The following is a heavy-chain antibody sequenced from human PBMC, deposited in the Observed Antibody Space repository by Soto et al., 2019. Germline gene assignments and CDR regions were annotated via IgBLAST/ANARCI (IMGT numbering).Heavy chain of an antibody. Sequence: EVQLLESGGDLVQPGGSLRLSCAASGFTFRSYVMSWVRQAPGKGLEWVSVISGGGGTTYYADSVKGRITISRENSKNTLYLQINSLRAEDTAVYYCAKGISTSRHYYGMDVWGQGTTVTVSS. CDR1: GFTFRSYV. V-gene: IGHV3-23*01. D-gene: IGHD6-13*01. CDR3: AKGISTSRHYYGMDV. J-gene: IGHJ6*02. CDR2: ISGGGGTT.